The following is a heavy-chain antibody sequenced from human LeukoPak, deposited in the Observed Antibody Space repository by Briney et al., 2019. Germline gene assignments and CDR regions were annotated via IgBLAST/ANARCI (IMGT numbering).Heavy chain of an antibody. Sequence: SETLSLTCAVYGGSFSGYYCSWIRQPPGKGLEWIGEINHSGSTNYNPSLKSRVTISVDTSKNQFSLKLSSVTAADTAVYYCARGLGYSYGAWGQGTLVTVSS. CDR1: GGSFSGYY. D-gene: IGHD5-18*01. CDR2: INHSGST. J-gene: IGHJ5*02. V-gene: IGHV4-34*01. CDR3: ARGLGYSYGA.